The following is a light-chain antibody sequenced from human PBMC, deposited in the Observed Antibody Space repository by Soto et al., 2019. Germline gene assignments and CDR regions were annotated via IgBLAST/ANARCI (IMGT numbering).Light chain of an antibody. CDR1: SSDVGGYDH. CDR3: CSYAGASGHV. CDR2: NVN. J-gene: IGLJ1*01. V-gene: IGLV2-11*01. Sequence: QSVLTQPRSVSGSPGQSVNISCTGTSSDVGGYDHVSWYQQYPDRAPKLMIYNVNNRPSGVPDRFSGSKSGNTASLTISGLQIDDEADYYCCSYAGASGHVFGIGTKVTVL.